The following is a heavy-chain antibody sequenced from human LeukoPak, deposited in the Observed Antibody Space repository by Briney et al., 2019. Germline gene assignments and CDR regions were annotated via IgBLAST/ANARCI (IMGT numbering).Heavy chain of an antibody. CDR1: GFTFSTYY. CDR2: IVNDGSIT. V-gene: IGHV3-74*01. J-gene: IGHJ3*02. CDR3: ARESSDYGDYDAFDI. Sequence: GGSLRLSCAASGFTFSTYYMHWVRQAPGKGLVWVPRIVNDGSITTYAGSVKGRFTISRDNAKNTLFLQMNSLRVEDTAVYYCARESSDYGDYDAFDIWGRGTMVTVSS. D-gene: IGHD4-17*01.